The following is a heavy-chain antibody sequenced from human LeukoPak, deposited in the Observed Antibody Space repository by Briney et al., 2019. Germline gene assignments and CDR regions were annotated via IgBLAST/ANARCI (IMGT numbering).Heavy chain of an antibody. Sequence: PSETLSLTCAVSGGSISSSNWWSWVRQPPGKGLGWIGEIYHSGSTNYNPSLKSRVTISVDKSKNQFSLKLSSVTAADTAVYYCARVGSDYWWNRGFDYWGQGTLVTVSS. V-gene: IGHV4-4*02. CDR2: IYHSGST. J-gene: IGHJ4*02. CDR3: ARVGSDYWWNRGFDY. CDR1: GGSISSSNW. D-gene: IGHD2-8*01.